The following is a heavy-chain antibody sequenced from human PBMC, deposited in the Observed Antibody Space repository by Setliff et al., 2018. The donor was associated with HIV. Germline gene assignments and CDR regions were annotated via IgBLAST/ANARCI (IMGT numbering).Heavy chain of an antibody. CDR2: ISAYNGNT. J-gene: IGHJ4*02. Sequence: GASVKVSCKASGYTFTSYGISWVRQAPGQGLEWVGWISAYNGNTNYAQKLQDRVTMTTDTSTSTAYMELSSLTSEDSAVYYCARDEKRAAGGTLFYFDLWGQGTLVTVSS. CDR1: GYTFTSYG. D-gene: IGHD1-1*01. CDR3: ARDEKRAAGGTLFYFDL. V-gene: IGHV1-18*01.